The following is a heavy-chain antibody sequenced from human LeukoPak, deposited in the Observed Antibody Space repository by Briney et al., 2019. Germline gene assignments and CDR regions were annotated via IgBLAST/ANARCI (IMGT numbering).Heavy chain of an antibody. CDR3: SGSVAGTPGWFDP. CDR1: GGSISSSSYY. CDR2: IYYSGST. J-gene: IGHJ5*02. V-gene: IGHV4-39*07. Sequence: PSETLSLTCTVSGGSISSSSYYWGWIRQPPGKGLEWIGSIYYSGSTYYNPSLKSRVTISVDTSKNQFSLKLSSVTAADTAVYYCSGSVAGTPGWFDPWGQGTLVTVSS. D-gene: IGHD6-19*01.